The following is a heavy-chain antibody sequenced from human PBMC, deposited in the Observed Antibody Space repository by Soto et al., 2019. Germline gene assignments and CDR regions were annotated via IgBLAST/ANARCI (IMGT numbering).Heavy chain of an antibody. CDR3: VREVGLSEHGLAV. J-gene: IGHJ6*01. CDR1: GFTFSRYE. CDR2: ISSTGTTI. Sequence: EVQLVESGGGLVQPGKSLRLSCAASGFTFSRYEMTWVRQAPGKGLEWISYISSTGTTIYYADAVKGRFTISRDNAKNSLFLPVSSVRAEDTVAYYSVREVGLSEHGLAVWGEWNRVNVSS. V-gene: IGHV3-48*03. D-gene: IGHD1-26*01.